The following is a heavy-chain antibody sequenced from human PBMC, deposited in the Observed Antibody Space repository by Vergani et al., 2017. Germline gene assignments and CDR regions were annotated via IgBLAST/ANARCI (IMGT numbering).Heavy chain of an antibody. J-gene: IGHJ4*02. Sequence: QLQLQESGSGLVKPSQTLSLNCAASGGSISSGAFSWGWIRQPPGRGLQWIGHIFQSGSPDYNAPLKSRVNISLDKSKNHFSLSLSSVTAADTAFYYCVRRNNVVRETDYFDYWGQGILVTVSS. D-gene: IGHD3-10*01. CDR3: VRRNNVVRETDYFDY. CDR2: IFQSGSP. V-gene: IGHV4-30-2*01. CDR1: GGSISSGAFS.